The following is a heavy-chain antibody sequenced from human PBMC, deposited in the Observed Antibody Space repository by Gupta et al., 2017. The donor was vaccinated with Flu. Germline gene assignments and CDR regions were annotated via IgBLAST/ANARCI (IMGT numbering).Heavy chain of an antibody. CDR1: GFIFSDYG. Sequence: QVQLLQSGGGVVLPGSSLRLSCAASGFIFSDYGMHWVRQVPGKGLEWMAVMSDDGSNQWYADSVRGRFTISRDNSENTLILQMNSLRRDDTAVYYCAKGGRHNWNFDGDYWGQGTLVTVSS. V-gene: IGHV3-30*18. CDR3: AKGGRHNWNFDGDY. J-gene: IGHJ4*02. D-gene: IGHD1-7*01. CDR2: MSDDGSNQ.